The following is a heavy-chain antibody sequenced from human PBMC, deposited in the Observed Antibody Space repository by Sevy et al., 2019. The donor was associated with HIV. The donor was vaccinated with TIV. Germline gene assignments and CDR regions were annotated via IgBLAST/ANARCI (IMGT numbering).Heavy chain of an antibody. J-gene: IGHJ6*02. D-gene: IGHD3-3*01. CDR2: ITAYKDNT. V-gene: IGHV1-18*01. CDR1: GYTVNNYG. CDR3: TRVDPYYEFGDV. Sequence: ASVKVSCKASGYTVNNYGISWVRQAPGQGLEWIGWITAYKDNTNYAQNFQGRVTMTTDTSTSTAYMELRSLRSDDTAVYYCTRVDPYYEFGDVWGQGTTVTVSS.